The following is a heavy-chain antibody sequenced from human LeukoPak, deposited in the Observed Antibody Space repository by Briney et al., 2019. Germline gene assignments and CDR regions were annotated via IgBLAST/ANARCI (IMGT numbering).Heavy chain of an antibody. D-gene: IGHD2-21*02. J-gene: IGHJ4*02. CDR2: IRSKTNNYAT. Sequence: GGSLRLLCAASGLTFSGSAMVWVREASGEGGEWIGRIRSKTNNYATTYAASVKGRFTISRDDSQNTAYLQMNSLKTEDTAVYYCSRHTDTSTYCGGDCSNYWGQGTLVTVSS. CDR3: SRHTDTSTYCGGDCSNY. V-gene: IGHV3-73*01. CDR1: GLTFSGSA.